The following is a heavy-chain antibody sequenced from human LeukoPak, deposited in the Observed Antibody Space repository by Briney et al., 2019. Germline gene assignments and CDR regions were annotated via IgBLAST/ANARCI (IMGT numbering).Heavy chain of an antibody. CDR3: ARNSRMVRGADYYYMDV. J-gene: IGHJ6*03. CDR2: INPSGGST. D-gene: IGHD3-10*01. Sequence: ASVKVSCKASGYTFTSYYMHWVRQAPGQGLEWMGIINPSGGSTSYAQKFQGRVTMTRDTSISTAYMELSRLRSDDTAVYYCARNSRMVRGADYYYMDVWGKGTTVTVSS. CDR1: GYTFTSYY. V-gene: IGHV1-46*01.